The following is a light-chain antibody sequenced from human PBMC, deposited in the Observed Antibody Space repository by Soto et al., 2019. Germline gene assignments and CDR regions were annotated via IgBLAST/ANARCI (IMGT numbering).Light chain of an antibody. CDR3: LRFNNWARR. V-gene: IGKV3-15*01. CDR1: QSVSSK. J-gene: IGKJ1*01. CDR2: DAS. Sequence: EIAMKQSPATLSVSPGESATLSCRASQSVSSKLGWYQQQPGQAPRLLIYDASTRATGIPDRVSGSGCGTELTLTLSRLQCEEFGVYSCLRFNNWARRFGQGTKGEI.